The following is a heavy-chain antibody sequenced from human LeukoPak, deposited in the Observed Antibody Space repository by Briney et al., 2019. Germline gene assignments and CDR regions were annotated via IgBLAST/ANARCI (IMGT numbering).Heavy chain of an antibody. V-gene: IGHV1-2*02. J-gene: IGHJ6*02. CDR2: INPNSGGT. CDR1: GYTFTGYY. Sequence: VASVKVSCKASGYTFTGYYMHWVRQAPGQGLEWMGWINPNSGGTNYAQKLQGRVTMTTDTSTSTAYMELRSLRSDDTAVYYCARDGSGYYDYYYYGMDVWGQGTTVTVSS. CDR3: ARDGSGYYDYYYYGMDV. D-gene: IGHD3-3*01.